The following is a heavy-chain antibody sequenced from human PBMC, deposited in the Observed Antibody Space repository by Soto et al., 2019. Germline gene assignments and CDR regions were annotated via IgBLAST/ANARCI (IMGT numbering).Heavy chain of an antibody. CDR1: GGTFSSYT. V-gene: IGHV1-69*02. CDR2: IIPILGIA. J-gene: IGHJ4*02. D-gene: IGHD2-15*01. Sequence: QVQLVQSGAAVKKPGSSVKVSCKASGGTFSSYTISWVRQAPGQGLEWMGRIIPILGIANYAQKFQGRVTITADKSTSTAYMELSSLRSEDTAVYYCARVCSGGSCFPGIDYWGQGTLVTVSS. CDR3: ARVCSGGSCFPGIDY.